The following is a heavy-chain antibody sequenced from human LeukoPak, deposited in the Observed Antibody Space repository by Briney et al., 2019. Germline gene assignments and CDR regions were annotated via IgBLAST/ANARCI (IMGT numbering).Heavy chain of an antibody. V-gene: IGHV3-7*05. CDR1: GFTFSNYW. Sequence: GGSLRLSCAASGFTFSNYWMSWVRQAPGKGLEWVANIKEDGSEKYYVDSVKGRFTISRDNAKNSLYLQMNSLRAEDTAVYYCAAELRAFDYWGQGTLVTVSS. CDR3: AAELRAFDY. CDR2: IKEDGSEK. J-gene: IGHJ4*02.